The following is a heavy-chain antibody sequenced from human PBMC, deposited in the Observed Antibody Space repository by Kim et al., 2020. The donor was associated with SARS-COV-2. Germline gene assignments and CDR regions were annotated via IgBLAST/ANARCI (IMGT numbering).Heavy chain of an antibody. V-gene: IGHV3-53*01. CDR3: AGVTGGGWYVDY. J-gene: IGHJ4*02. D-gene: IGHD6-19*01. Sequence: YPGPGKGRFTISRDNSKNTLYLQMDSLRGEDTAMYYCAGVTGGGWYVDYWGRGTLVTVSS.